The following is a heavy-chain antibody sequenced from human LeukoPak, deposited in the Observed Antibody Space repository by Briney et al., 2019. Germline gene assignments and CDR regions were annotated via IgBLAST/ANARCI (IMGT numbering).Heavy chain of an antibody. V-gene: IGHV4-31*03. CDR1: GGSISSSGYY. J-gene: IGHJ4*02. CDR2: IYYSGST. CDR3: ARVPSHGSGYYCMFDY. Sequence: SETLSLTCTVSGGSISSSGYYWSWIRQHPGKGLECIGYIYYSGSTYYNPSLKSRVTISVDTSKNQFSLKLNSVTAADTAVYYCARVPSHGSGYYCMFDYWGQGTLVTVSS. D-gene: IGHD3-10*01.